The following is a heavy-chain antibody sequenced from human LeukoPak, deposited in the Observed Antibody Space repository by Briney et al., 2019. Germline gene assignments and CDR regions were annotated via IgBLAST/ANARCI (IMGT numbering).Heavy chain of an antibody. J-gene: IGHJ5*02. CDR1: GFTLSTYA. CDR3: ASSGNWFDP. Sequence: GGSLRLSCAASGFTLSTYAMSWVRQAPGKGLGWVSGISGSGGRTYYADSVKGRFTISRDNSKNMLYLQMNTLRAEDTAVYYCASSGNWFDPWGQGTLVTVSS. CDR2: ISGSGGRT. V-gene: IGHV3-23*01. D-gene: IGHD3-10*01.